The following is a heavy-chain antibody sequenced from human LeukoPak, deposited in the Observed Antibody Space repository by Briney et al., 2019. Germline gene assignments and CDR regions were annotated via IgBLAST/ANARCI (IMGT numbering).Heavy chain of an antibody. CDR3: ARDPTADY. D-gene: IGHD5-18*01. V-gene: IGHV4-34*01. Sequence: PSETLSLTCAVYGGSFSGYYWSWIRQPPGKGLEWIGEINHSGSTNYNPSLKSRVTISVDTSKNQFSLKLSSVTAADTAVYYCARDPTADYWGQGTLVTVSS. J-gene: IGHJ4*02. CDR1: GGSFSGYY. CDR2: INHSGST.